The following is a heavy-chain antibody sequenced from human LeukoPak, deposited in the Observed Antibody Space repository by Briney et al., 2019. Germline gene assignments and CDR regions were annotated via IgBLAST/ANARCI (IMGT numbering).Heavy chain of an antibody. CDR1: GFTFSSHT. J-gene: IGHJ5*01. Sequence: NTGGSLRLSCAASGFTFSSHTMNWVRQAPGKGLEWVACVSSNVNKMYYAESVRGRFTVSRDNAGNSLSLQMDSLRAEDTAVYYCTRELLSLHQGLDSWGQGTLVTVSS. CDR2: VSSNVNKM. D-gene: IGHD2/OR15-2a*01. V-gene: IGHV3-21*06. CDR3: TRELLSLHQGLDS.